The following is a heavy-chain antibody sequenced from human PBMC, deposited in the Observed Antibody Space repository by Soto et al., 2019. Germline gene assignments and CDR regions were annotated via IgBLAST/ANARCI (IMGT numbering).Heavy chain of an antibody. CDR1: GGSINSGGYY. J-gene: IGHJ4*02. V-gene: IGHV4-31*03. CDR3: ARNSVSKKIDF. CDR2: IFYSGST. Sequence: QVQLQESGPGLVKPSQTLSLTCYVSGGSINSGGYYWTWIRQHPGKGLEWLGNIFYSGSTSYNPSLKSRLTISIDTSKTHFSLRLTSVTAADTAVYYCARNSVSKKIDFWGQGTLVTVSS. D-gene: IGHD1-26*01.